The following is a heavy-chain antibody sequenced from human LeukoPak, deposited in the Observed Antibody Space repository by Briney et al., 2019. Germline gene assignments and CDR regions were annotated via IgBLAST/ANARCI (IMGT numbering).Heavy chain of an antibody. CDR2: IYYSGST. CDR1: GGSISSHY. V-gene: IGHV4-59*11. J-gene: IGHJ5*02. Sequence: PSETLSLTCTVSGGSISSHYWSWIRQPPGKGLEWIGYIYYSGSTNYNPSLKSRVTISVDTSKNQFSLKLSSVTAADTAVYYCARVGFLENWFDPWGQGTLVTVSS. CDR3: ARVGFLENWFDP. D-gene: IGHD3-3*01.